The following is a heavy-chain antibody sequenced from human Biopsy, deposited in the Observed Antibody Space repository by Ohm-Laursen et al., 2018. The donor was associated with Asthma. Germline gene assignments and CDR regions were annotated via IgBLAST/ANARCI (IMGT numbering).Heavy chain of an antibody. CDR1: GYTFSNYG. CDR2: INAGNGNT. J-gene: IGHJ4*02. CDR3: ARARYGDLHDY. D-gene: IGHD4-17*01. Sequence: GASVKVSCKASGYTFSNYGIAWVRQAPGQGLEWMGWINAGNGNTKYSQKFQGRVTITRDTSASTAYMELSSLRSEDTAVYYCARARYGDLHDYWGQGTLVTVSS. V-gene: IGHV1-3*01.